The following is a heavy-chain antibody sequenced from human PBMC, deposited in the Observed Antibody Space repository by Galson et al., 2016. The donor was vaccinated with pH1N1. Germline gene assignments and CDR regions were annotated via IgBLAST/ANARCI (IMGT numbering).Heavy chain of an antibody. Sequence: SLRLSCAASGFTFSSNGMSWVRQAPGKGLEWVSAISGNGGSTYYADSVKGRFTISRANSKNTLYIQINSLRAEDTAVYYCARTGTEDYYDSSGYYYVYWYFDLWGRGTLVTVSS. V-gene: IGHV3-23*01. CDR3: ARTGTEDYYDSSGYYYVYWYFDL. CDR1: GFTFSSNG. D-gene: IGHD3-22*01. J-gene: IGHJ2*01. CDR2: ISGNGGST.